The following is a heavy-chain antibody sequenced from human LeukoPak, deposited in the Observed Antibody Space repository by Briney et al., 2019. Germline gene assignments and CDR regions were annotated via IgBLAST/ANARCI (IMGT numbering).Heavy chain of an antibody. CDR2: IKQDGSRR. V-gene: IGHV3-7*04. CDR3: TRVGYIDEGIDY. Sequence: GGSLRLSCVASGFPFSSYWMTWVRQAPGKGLEWVANIKQDGSRRSYVDSVKGRFTISRDNAKNSLYLQMNSLRAEDTAIYYCTRVGYIDEGIDYWGQGTLVTVSS. D-gene: IGHD5-24*01. CDR1: GFPFSSYW. J-gene: IGHJ4*02.